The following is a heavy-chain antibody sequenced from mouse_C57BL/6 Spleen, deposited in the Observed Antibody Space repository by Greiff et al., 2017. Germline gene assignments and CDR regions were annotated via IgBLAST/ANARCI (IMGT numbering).Heavy chain of an antibody. Sequence: VQRVESGAELVKPGASVKMSCKASGYTFTTYPIEWMKQNHGKSLEWIGNFHPYNDDTKYNEKFKGKATLTVEKSSSTVYLELSRLTSDDSAVYYCARNYYGSSFYYFDYWGQGTTLTVSS. J-gene: IGHJ2*01. CDR2: FHPYNDDT. D-gene: IGHD1-1*01. V-gene: IGHV1-47*01. CDR1: GYTFTTYP. CDR3: ARNYYGSSFYYFDY.